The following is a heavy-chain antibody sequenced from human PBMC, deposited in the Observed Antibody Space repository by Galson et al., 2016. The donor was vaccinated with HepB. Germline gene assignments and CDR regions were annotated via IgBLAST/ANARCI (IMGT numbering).Heavy chain of an antibody. CDR1: GFTFSSYA. Sequence: SLRLSCAASGFTFSSYAMHRVRQAPGKGLEWVAVTSSDATSEYYLDSVKGRFTISRDNSKNTLFLQMNGLRGEETAIYYCARAPALAEKLDYWGPGALVIVSS. D-gene: IGHD1-1*01. V-gene: IGHV3-30*04. CDR3: ARAPALAEKLDY. CDR2: TSSDATSE. J-gene: IGHJ4*02.